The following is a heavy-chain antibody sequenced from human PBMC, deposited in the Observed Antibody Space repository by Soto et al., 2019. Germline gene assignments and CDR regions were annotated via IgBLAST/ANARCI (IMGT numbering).Heavy chain of an antibody. CDR3: ARGRDEEGMITFGGVIV. D-gene: IGHD3-16*02. V-gene: IGHV1-69*01. CDR1: GGTFSSYA. Sequence: QVQLVQSGGEVKKPGSSVKVSCKASGGTFSSYAISWVRQAPGQGLEWMGGIIPIFGTANYAQKFQGRVTITADESTSTAYMELSSLRSEDTAVYYCARGRDEEGMITFGGVIVWGQGTLVTVSS. J-gene: IGHJ4*02. CDR2: IIPIFGTA.